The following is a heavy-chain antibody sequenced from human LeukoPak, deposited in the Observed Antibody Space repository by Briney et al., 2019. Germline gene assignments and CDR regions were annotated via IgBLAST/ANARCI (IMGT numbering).Heavy chain of an antibody. D-gene: IGHD3-22*01. CDR3: ARSNRRDSSEWDY. J-gene: IGHJ4*02. CDR2: ISYDGSNK. V-gene: IGHV3-30-3*01. CDR1: GFTFSSYA. Sequence: PGRSLRLSCAASGFTFSSYAMHWVRQAPGKGLEWVAVISYDGSNKYYADSVKGRFTISRDNSKNTLYLQMNSLRAEDTAVYYCARSNRRDSSEWDYWSQGTLVTVSS.